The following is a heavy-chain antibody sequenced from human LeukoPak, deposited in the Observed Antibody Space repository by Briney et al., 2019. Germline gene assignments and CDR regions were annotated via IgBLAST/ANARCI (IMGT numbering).Heavy chain of an antibody. J-gene: IGHJ4*02. V-gene: IGHV3-30*18. Sequence: QAGGSLRLSCAASGFTFSSYGMHWARQAPGKGLEWVAVISYDGSNKYLADSVKGRFTISRDNSKNTLYLQTNSLRAEDTAVYYCAKAVGTYDSSGYLTLSDYWGQGTLVTVSS. D-gene: IGHD3-22*01. CDR3: AKAVGTYDSSGYLTLSDY. CDR1: GFTFSSYG. CDR2: ISYDGSNK.